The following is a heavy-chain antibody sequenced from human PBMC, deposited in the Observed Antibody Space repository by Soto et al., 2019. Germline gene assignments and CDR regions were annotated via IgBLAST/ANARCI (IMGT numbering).Heavy chain of an antibody. CDR3: AAIEDDILTEVRT. V-gene: IGHV4-59*01. J-gene: IGHJ5*02. CDR1: GGSISSYY. CDR2: IYYSGST. D-gene: IGHD3-9*01. Sequence: QVQLQESGPGLVKPSETLSLTCTVSGGSISSYYWSWIRQPPGKGLEWIGYIYYSGSTNYNPSLKGRVTISVDTSKNQFSLKLSSVTAADTAVYYCAAIEDDILTEVRTWGQGTLVTVSS.